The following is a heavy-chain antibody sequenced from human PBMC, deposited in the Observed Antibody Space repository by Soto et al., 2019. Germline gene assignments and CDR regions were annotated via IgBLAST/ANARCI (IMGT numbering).Heavy chain of an antibody. Sequence: QLQLQESGPGLVKPSETLSLTCTVSGGSISSSSDYWGWIRQPPGKGLEWIGSIYYSGSTYYNPSLKSRVTIYVDTSMKQSTLKLGSVTAADAAVYYCGRHLTSGDEAYFDYWGQGTLVTVSS. J-gene: IGHJ4*02. CDR1: GGSISSSSDY. CDR3: GRHLTSGDEAYFDY. V-gene: IGHV4-39*01. CDR2: IYYSGST. D-gene: IGHD3-16*01.